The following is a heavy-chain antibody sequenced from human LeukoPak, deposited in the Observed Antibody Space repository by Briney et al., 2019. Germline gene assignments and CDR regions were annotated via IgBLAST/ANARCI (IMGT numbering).Heavy chain of an antibody. Sequence: GGAFEPPLAAFGLTFTTYGMSWVAQAPGKGLEWVANIKQDGSEKYYVDSVKGRFTISRDNAKNSLYLQMNSLRAEDTAVYYCARAAGTDYWGQGTLVTVSS. D-gene: IGHD6-13*01. CDR1: GLTFTTYG. J-gene: IGHJ4*02. CDR3: ARAAGTDY. CDR2: IKQDGSEK. V-gene: IGHV3-7*01.